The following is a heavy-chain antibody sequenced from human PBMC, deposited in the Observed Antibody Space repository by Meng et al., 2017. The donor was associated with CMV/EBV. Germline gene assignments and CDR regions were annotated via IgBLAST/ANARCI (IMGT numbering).Heavy chain of an antibody. Sequence: GESLKISCTASGFTFGDYAMSWVRQAPGKGLEWVGFIRSKAYGGITECAASVKGRFTISRDDSKSIAYLQMNSLKTEDTAVYYCTRDITMVRGVIGRGMDVWGQGTTVTVSS. CDR1: GFTFGDYA. D-gene: IGHD3-10*01. J-gene: IGHJ6*02. CDR3: TRDITMVRGVIGRGMDV. CDR2: IRSKAYGGIT. V-gene: IGHV3-49*04.